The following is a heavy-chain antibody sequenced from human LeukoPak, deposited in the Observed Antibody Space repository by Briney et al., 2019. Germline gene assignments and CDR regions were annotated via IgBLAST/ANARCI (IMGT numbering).Heavy chain of an antibody. CDR1: GGSISSSSDF. J-gene: IGHJ4*02. D-gene: IGHD6-19*01. CDR2: LYYSGST. V-gene: IGHV4-39*01. CDR3: ARRARSSGWVFDY. Sequence: SETLSLTCTVSGGSISSSSDFWGWIRQPPGKGLEWIGSLYYSGSTYDNPSLKSRVTISVDTSKNQFSLKLTSVTAADPAVYYCARRARSSGWVFDYWGPGSLVTVSS.